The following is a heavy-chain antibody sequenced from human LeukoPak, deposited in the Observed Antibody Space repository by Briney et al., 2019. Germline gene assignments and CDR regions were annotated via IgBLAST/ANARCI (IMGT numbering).Heavy chain of an antibody. Sequence: SETLSLTCTVSGGSISSGGYYWSWIRQHPGKGLEWIGYIYYSGSTYYNPSLKSRVTISVDTSKNQFSLKLSSVTAADTAVYYCARLSLGQQLVQPFDYWGQGTLVTVSS. D-gene: IGHD6-13*01. CDR3: ARLSLGQQLVQPFDY. J-gene: IGHJ4*02. CDR2: IYYSGST. CDR1: GGSISSGGYY. V-gene: IGHV4-31*03.